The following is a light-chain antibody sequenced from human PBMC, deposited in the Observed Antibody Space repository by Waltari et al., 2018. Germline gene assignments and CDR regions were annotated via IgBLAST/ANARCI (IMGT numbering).Light chain of an antibody. CDR3: AAWDDSLSGKV. CDR1: SSNIGSNL. Sequence: QTVLTQPPSASGTPGQRVTISCSGSSSNIGSNLVNWYQQLPGTAPKLLVYRNNQRPSGAPDWFSGSKSGTSASLAISGLQSEDEADYYGAAWDDSLSGKVFGGGTKLTVL. V-gene: IGLV1-44*01. J-gene: IGLJ3*02. CDR2: RNN.